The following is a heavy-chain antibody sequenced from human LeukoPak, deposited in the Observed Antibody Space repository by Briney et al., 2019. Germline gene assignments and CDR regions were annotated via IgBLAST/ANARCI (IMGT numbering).Heavy chain of an antibody. V-gene: IGHV1-69*04. J-gene: IGHJ4*02. Sequence: SSVKVYCKASGGTFSSYTISWVRQAPGQGLEWMGRIIPILGIANYAQKFQGRVTITADKSTSTAYMELSSLRSEDTAVYYCAREGLGERDGYLHQSYYFDYWGQGTLVTVSS. CDR2: IIPILGIA. CDR1: GGTFSSYT. D-gene: IGHD5-24*01. CDR3: AREGLGERDGYLHQSYYFDY.